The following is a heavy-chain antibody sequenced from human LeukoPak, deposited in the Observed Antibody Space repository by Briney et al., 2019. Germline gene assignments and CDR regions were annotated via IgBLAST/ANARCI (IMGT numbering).Heavy chain of an antibody. Sequence: PGGSLRLSCAPSGFTFSSFAMSWVRQVPGKGLEWVSGISGNGATTHHADSVKGRFTISRDNSKNTLYLQMNSLRAEDTAVYYCAKWKYGSDFGYFDHWGQGTLVTVSS. CDR2: ISGNGATT. CDR1: GFTFSSFA. CDR3: AKWKYGSDFGYFDH. V-gene: IGHV3-23*01. D-gene: IGHD3-10*01. J-gene: IGHJ4*02.